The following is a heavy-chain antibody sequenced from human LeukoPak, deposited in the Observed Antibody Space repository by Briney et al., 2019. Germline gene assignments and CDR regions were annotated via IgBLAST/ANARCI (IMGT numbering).Heavy chain of an antibody. J-gene: IGHJ5*02. V-gene: IGHV1-18*01. CDR2: ISAYNGNT. Sequence: GASVKVSCKASGYTFTSYGISWVRQAPGQGLEWMGWISAYNGNTNYAQKLQGRVTMTTDTSTSTAYMELRSLRSDDAAVYYCARGPTPSLGYNWFDPWGQGTLVTVSS. CDR1: GYTFTSYG. CDR3: ARGPTPSLGYNWFDP. D-gene: IGHD7-27*01.